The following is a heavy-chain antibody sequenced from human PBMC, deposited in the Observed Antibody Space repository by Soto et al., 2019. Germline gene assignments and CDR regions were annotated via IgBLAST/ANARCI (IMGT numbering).Heavy chain of an antibody. CDR3: AQTLGLAVAGPGRFDL. CDR2: ITPMFGKA. Sequence: QVQLVQSGAEVKKYGSSVKVSCKASGGTFSRYAISWVRQAPGQGLEWMGGITPMFGKANYAQRFQGRVTITADEATSTAYMQLSSLRSDDTAVYYCAQTLGLAVAGPGRFDLWGRGTLVTVSS. J-gene: IGHJ2*01. V-gene: IGHV1-69*12. CDR1: GGTFSRYA. D-gene: IGHD6-19*01.